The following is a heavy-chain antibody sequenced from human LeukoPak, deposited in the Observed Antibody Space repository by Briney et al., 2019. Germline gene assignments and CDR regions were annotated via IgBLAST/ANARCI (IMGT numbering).Heavy chain of an antibody. CDR2: ISTHSSTI. Sequence: PGGSLRLSCAASGFTFSSYSMNWVRQAPGKGLEWVSYISTHSSTIYYADSVKGRFTISRDNAKNSLYLQMNSLRAEDTAVYYCTRVSGWIWFDPWGQGALVTVSS. V-gene: IGHV3-48*01. D-gene: IGHD6-19*01. J-gene: IGHJ5*02. CDR1: GFTFSSYS. CDR3: TRVSGWIWFDP.